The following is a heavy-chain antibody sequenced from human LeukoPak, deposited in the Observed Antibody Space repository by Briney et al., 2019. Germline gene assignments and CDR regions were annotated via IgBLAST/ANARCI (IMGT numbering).Heavy chain of an antibody. Sequence: GASVKVSCKASGYTFTSYYMHWVRQAPGQGLEWMGIINPSGGSTSYAQKFQGRVTMTRDTSTSTVYMELSSLRSEDTAVYYCAREYYDSSGYSTYFDYWGQGTLVTVSS. CDR1: GYTFTSYY. CDR2: INPSGGST. J-gene: IGHJ4*02. D-gene: IGHD3-22*01. V-gene: IGHV1-46*01. CDR3: AREYYDSSGYSTYFDY.